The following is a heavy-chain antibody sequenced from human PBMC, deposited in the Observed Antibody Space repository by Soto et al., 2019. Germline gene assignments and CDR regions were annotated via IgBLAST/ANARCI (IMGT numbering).Heavy chain of an antibody. D-gene: IGHD1-7*01. CDR2: ISGSGGST. V-gene: IGHV3-23*01. CDR1: GFTFSSYA. CDR3: AKDDSLYNRNYPEFDY. Sequence: EVQLLESGGGLVQPGGSLRLSCAASGFTFSSYARSWVRQAPGKGLEWVSAISGSGGSTYYADSVKGRFTISRDNSKNTLYQQMNSLRAEDRAVYYCAKDDSLYNRNYPEFDYWGQGTLVTVSS. J-gene: IGHJ4*02.